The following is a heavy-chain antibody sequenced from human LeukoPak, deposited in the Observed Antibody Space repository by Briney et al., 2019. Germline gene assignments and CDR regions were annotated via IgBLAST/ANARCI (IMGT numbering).Heavy chain of an antibody. CDR1: GFTFSRYS. CDR2: ISSSSSYI. V-gene: IGHV3-21*01. Sequence: GGSLRLSCAPSGFTFSRYSMNRVSQAPGKGLKWVSSISSSSSYIYYGDSVKGRFTISRDKAKISLYLQMNSLRAEDTAVYYCARDAKGDSGSYCGRGTLVTVSS. J-gene: IGHJ4*02. CDR3: ARDAKGDSGSY. D-gene: IGHD1-26*01.